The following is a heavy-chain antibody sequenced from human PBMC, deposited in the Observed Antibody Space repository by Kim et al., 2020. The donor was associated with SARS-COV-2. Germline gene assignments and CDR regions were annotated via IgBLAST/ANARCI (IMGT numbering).Heavy chain of an antibody. CDR2: ISSSSSTI. D-gene: IGHD6-19*01. Sequence: GGSLRLSCAASGFTFSSYSMNWVRQAPGKGLEWVSYISSSSSTIYYADSVKGRFTISRDNAKNSLYLQMNSLRAEDTAVYYCARDPGAVDFDYWGKGTLVTVSS. V-gene: IGHV3-48*01. CDR1: GFTFSSYS. CDR3: ARDPGAVDFDY. J-gene: IGHJ4*02.